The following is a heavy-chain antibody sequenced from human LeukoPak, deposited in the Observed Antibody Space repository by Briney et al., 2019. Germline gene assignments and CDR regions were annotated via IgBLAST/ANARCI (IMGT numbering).Heavy chain of an antibody. J-gene: IGHJ5*02. CDR2: IYHRGST. Sequence: SETLSLTCTVSGASIISYYWSWIRQPPGKGLEWIGHIYHRGSTNYNPSFKSRVTISIDESKTQFSLRLNSVTAADTAVYYCARFGVIGTSVYNWFDPWGQGTRVTVSS. D-gene: IGHD1-7*01. CDR1: GASIISYY. CDR3: ARFGVIGTSVYNWFDP. V-gene: IGHV4-59*01.